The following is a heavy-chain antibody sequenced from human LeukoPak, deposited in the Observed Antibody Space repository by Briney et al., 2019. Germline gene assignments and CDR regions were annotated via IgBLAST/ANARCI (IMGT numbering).Heavy chain of an antibody. V-gene: IGHV4-59*01. Sequence: PSETLSLTCTVSGGSISSYYWSWIRQPPGKGLEWIGYIYYSGSTNYNPSLKSRVTISVDTSKNQFSLKLSSVTAADTAVYYCARDRVRGNANPYFDYWGQGTLVTVSS. CDR1: GGSISSYY. D-gene: IGHD1-1*01. J-gene: IGHJ4*02. CDR2: IYYSGST. CDR3: ARDRVRGNANPYFDY.